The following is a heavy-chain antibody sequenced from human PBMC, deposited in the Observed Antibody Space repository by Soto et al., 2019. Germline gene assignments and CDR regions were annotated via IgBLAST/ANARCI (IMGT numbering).Heavy chain of an antibody. V-gene: IGHV1-3*01. D-gene: IGHD3-10*01. Sequence: QVQLVQSGAEVKKPGASVKVSCKASGYTFPNQGLHWVRKAPGHRLEWMGWINVGNGVTKYSQKFQGRVSISRDTSASTGYMELSCLTYEDTAVYYCARDPLWFGELSSFDYWGQGTLVTVSS. J-gene: IGHJ4*02. CDR3: ARDPLWFGELSSFDY. CDR2: INVGNGVT. CDR1: GYTFPNQG.